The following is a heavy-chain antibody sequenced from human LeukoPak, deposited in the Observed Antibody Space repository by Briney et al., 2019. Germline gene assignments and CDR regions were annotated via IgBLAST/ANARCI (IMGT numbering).Heavy chain of an antibody. J-gene: IGHJ4*02. Sequence: PSGTLSLTCAVSGGSISSSNWWSWVRQPPGQGLEWIGEIYHSGSTNYNPSLKSRVTISVDKSKNQFSLKLSSVTAADTAVYYCARLLHYDSRLFFDYWGQGTLVTVSS. CDR2: IYHSGST. V-gene: IGHV4-4*02. D-gene: IGHD3-22*01. CDR1: GGSISSSNW. CDR3: ARLLHYDSRLFFDY.